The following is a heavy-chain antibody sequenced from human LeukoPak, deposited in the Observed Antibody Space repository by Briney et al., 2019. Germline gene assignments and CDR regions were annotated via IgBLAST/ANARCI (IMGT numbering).Heavy chain of an antibody. Sequence: GGSLRLSCTASGFTFSSNSMNWVRQAPGKGLEWISYISSSSRTIHYADSVKGRFTISRDNAKNSLYLQMSSLRDEDTAVYYCARARDGSYDYWGQGTLVTVSS. CDR1: GFTFSSNS. D-gene: IGHD1-26*01. CDR2: ISSSSRTI. CDR3: ARARDGSYDY. J-gene: IGHJ4*02. V-gene: IGHV3-48*02.